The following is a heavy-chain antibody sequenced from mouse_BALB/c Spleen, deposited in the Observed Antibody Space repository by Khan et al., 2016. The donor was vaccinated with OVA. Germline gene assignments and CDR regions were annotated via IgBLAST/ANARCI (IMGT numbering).Heavy chain of an antibody. Sequence: EVQLVESGAELVKSGATVKLSCTASGLNIKDNYMHWLQQWPEQGLEWIGRIDSPYGNSKSDPKVPGKGTITADTSSNTAYLQLRRLTSGATAVYYCARMARKWGQGTTLTVSS. CDR1: GLNIKDNY. CDR3: ARMARK. CDR2: IDSPYGNS. J-gene: IGHJ2*01. V-gene: IGHV14-3*02.